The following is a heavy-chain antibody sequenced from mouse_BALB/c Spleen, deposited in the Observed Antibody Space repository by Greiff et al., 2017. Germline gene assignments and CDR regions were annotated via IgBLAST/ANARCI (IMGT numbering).Heavy chain of an antibody. CDR2: ISSGSSTI. CDR3: ARSEGLRAWFAY. CDR1: GFTFSSFG. V-gene: IGHV5-17*02. J-gene: IGHJ3*01. D-gene: IGHD2-4*01. Sequence: EVKLMESGGGLVQPGGSRKLSCAASGFTFSSFGMHWVRQAPEKGLEWVAYISSGSSTIYYADTVKGRFTISRDNPKNTLFLQMTSLRSEDTAMYYCARSEGLRAWFAYWGQGTLVTVSA.